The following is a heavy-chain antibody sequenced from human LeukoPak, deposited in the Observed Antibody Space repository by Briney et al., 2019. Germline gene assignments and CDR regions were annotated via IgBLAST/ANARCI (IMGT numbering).Heavy chain of an antibody. D-gene: IGHD6-13*01. V-gene: IGHV3-23*01. CDR3: AKYPASGGYFDY. J-gene: IGHJ4*02. CDR1: GFTFSTYS. CDR2: ISGSGANT. Sequence: GSLRLSCAASGFTFSTYSMSWVRLAPGKGLEWVSGISGSGANTYYADSVKGRFTISRDNSKNTLYLQMNSLRAEDTAVFYCAKYPASGGYFDYWGQGTLVPVSS.